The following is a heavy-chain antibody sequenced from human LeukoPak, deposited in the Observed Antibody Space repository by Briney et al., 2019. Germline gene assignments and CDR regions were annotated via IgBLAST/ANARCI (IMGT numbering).Heavy chain of an antibody. Sequence: GASVKVSCKASGGTFSSYAISWVRQAPGQGLEWMGGIIPIFGTANYAQKFQGRVTITADESTSTAYMELSSLRSEDTAVYYCARGLEIGYSYGFKSYYYYGMDVWGQGTTVTVSS. CDR3: ARGLEIGYSYGFKSYYYYGMDV. CDR1: GGTFSSYA. V-gene: IGHV1-69*13. D-gene: IGHD5-18*01. CDR2: IIPIFGTA. J-gene: IGHJ6*02.